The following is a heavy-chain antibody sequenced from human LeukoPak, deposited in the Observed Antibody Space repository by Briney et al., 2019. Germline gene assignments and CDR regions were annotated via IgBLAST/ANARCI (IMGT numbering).Heavy chain of an antibody. Sequence: GGSLRLSCAASGFTFSSYWMHWVRQAPGKGLVWVSRINSDGSSTSYADSVKGRFTISRDNAKNTLYLQMNSLRAEDTAVYYCARGETTVTPYYHYGMDVWGQGTTVTVSS. V-gene: IGHV3-74*01. J-gene: IGHJ6*02. CDR1: GFTFSSYW. CDR2: INSDGSST. D-gene: IGHD4-17*01. CDR3: ARGETTVTPYYHYGMDV.